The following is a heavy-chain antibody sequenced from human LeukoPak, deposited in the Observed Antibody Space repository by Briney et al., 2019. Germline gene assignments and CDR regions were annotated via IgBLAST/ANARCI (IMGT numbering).Heavy chain of an antibody. Sequence: GGSLRLSCVASGFIFSNYDMRWVRQAPGKGLEWVSSISGSGRSTHYAESVKGRFTISRDNSKNTLDLHMYSLRAEDTAVYYCAKDSALWGQGTLVTVAS. CDR1: GFIFSNYD. V-gene: IGHV3-23*01. D-gene: IGHD3-10*01. CDR2: ISGSGRST. CDR3: AKDSAL. J-gene: IGHJ4*02.